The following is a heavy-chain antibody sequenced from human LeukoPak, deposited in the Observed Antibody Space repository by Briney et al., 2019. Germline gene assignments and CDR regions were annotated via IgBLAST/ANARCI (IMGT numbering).Heavy chain of an antibody. CDR1: GFTVSNTY. CDR3: AREEIMATTGRNFYYSLDV. V-gene: IGHV3-53*01. CDR2: IYSGSST. Sequence: PGGSLRLSCAASGFTVSNTYMNWVRQAPGKGLEWVSLIYSGSSTKYAESVKGRFTISRDNSRNTLFLQMNSLTVEDTAVYFCAREEIMATTGRNFYYSLDVWGQGTTVTVSS. J-gene: IGHJ6*02. D-gene: IGHD1-1*01.